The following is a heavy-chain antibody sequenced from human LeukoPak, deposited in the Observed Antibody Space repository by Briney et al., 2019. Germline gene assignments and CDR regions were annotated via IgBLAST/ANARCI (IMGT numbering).Heavy chain of an antibody. D-gene: IGHD3-22*01. CDR3: AKATYYYDSSGYYYAEYFQH. V-gene: IGHV3-23*01. J-gene: IGHJ1*01. CDR2: ISGSGGST. Sequence: GGSLRLSCAGAGFTFSSYGMSWVRQTPGKGLEWVSAISGSGGSTYYADSVKGRFTISRDNSKNTLYLQMNSLRAEDTAVYYCAKATYYYDSSGYYYAEYFQHWGQGTLVTVSS. CDR1: GFTFSSYG.